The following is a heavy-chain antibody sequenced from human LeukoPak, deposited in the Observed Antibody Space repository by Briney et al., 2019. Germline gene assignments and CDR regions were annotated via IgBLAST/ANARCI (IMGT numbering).Heavy chain of an antibody. CDR2: ISYDGSNK. CDR1: GFTFSSYA. J-gene: IGHJ4*02. CDR3: ARGLGSSGWPSYFDY. Sequence: PGRSLRLSCAASGFTFSSYAMHWVRQAPGKGLEWVAVISYDGSNKYYADSVKGRFTISRDNSKNTLYLQMNSLRAEDTAVYYCARGLGSSGWPSYFDYWGQGTLVTVSS. V-gene: IGHV3-30-3*01. D-gene: IGHD6-19*01.